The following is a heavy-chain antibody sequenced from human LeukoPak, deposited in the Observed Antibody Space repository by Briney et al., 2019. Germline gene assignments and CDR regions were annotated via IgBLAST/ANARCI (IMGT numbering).Heavy chain of an antibody. CDR3: ATSYAWGSYRPNPFDY. Sequence: GASVKVSCKASEYTFTGYYMHWVRQAPGQGHEWMGWINPNSGGTNYAQKFQGRVTMTRDTSISTAYMELSRLRSDDTAVYYCATSYAWGSYRPNPFDYWGQGTLVTVSS. J-gene: IGHJ4*02. V-gene: IGHV1-2*02. CDR2: INPNSGGT. CDR1: EYTFTGYY. D-gene: IGHD3-16*02.